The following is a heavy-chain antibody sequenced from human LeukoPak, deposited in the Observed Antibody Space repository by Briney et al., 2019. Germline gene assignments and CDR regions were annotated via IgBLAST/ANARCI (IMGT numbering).Heavy chain of an antibody. Sequence: SETLSLTCTVSGGSISSYYWSWIRQPAGKGLEWIGRIYTSGSTNYNPSLKSRVTMSVDTSKNQFSLQLSSVTAADTAVYYCARDRPDRYSSGWFDYWGQGTLVTVSS. CDR3: ARDRPDRYSSGWFDY. D-gene: IGHD6-19*01. CDR1: GGSISSYY. J-gene: IGHJ5*01. V-gene: IGHV4-4*07. CDR2: IYTSGST.